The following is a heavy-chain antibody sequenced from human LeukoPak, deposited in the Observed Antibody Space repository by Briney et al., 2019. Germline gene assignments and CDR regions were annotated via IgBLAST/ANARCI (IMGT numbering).Heavy chain of an antibody. D-gene: IGHD5-24*01. CDR3: ARLSRWLQTDAFDI. Sequence: PSETLSLTCAVYGGPFSGYYWSWIRQPPGKGLEWIGEINHSGSTNYNPSLKSRVTISVDTSKNQFSLKLSSVTAADTAVYYCARLSRWLQTDAFDIWGQGTMVTVSS. J-gene: IGHJ3*02. CDR2: INHSGST. CDR1: GGPFSGYY. V-gene: IGHV4-34*01.